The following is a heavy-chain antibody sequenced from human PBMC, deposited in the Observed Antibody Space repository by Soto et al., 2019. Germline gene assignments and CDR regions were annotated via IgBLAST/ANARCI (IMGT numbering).Heavy chain of an antibody. CDR1: GYTFTXYX. D-gene: IGHD2-2*01. J-gene: IGHJ4*02. CDR3: XXXXXXXTCDY. CDR2: ISAYNGNT. Sequence: QVQLVQSGAEVKKPGASVKVSCKASGYTFTXYXXXXXXXXXXXGLEWMGWISAYNGNTNYAQKLQGRVTMTTDTXXXXXXXXXXXXXXXXXXXXXXXXXXXXXTCDYWGQGTLVTVSS. V-gene: IGHV1-18*01.